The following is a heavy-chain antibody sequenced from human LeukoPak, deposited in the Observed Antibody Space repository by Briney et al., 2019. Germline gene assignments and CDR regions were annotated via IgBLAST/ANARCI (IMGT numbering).Heavy chain of an antibody. D-gene: IGHD1-26*01. CDR1: GYTFTSYG. J-gene: IGHJ4*02. Sequence: ASVKVSCKASGYTFTSYGISWVRQAPGQGLEWMGWISAYNGSTNYAQKLQGRVTMTTDTSTSTAYMELRSLRSDDTAVYYCASRSRGSYTFDYWGQGTLVTVSS. V-gene: IGHV1-18*01. CDR3: ASRSRGSYTFDY. CDR2: ISAYNGST.